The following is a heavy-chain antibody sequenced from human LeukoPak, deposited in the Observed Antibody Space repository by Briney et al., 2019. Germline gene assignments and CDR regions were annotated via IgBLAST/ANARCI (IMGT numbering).Heavy chain of an antibody. Sequence: ASVKVSCKASGYTVTTYGIGWVRQAPGKGLEWMGWISGYNGNTNYAQKFQGRVTMTTDTSTSTAYMELRSLRSDDTAVYYCARTSHESVLYWSDPWGQGTLVNVSS. J-gene: IGHJ5*02. D-gene: IGHD3-16*01. CDR2: ISGYNGNT. CDR1: GYTVTTYG. V-gene: IGHV1-18*01. CDR3: ARTSHESVLYWSDP.